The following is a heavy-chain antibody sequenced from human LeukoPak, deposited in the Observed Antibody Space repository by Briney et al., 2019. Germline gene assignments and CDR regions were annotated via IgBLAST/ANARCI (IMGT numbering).Heavy chain of an antibody. V-gene: IGHV3-33*06. D-gene: IGHD2-21*02. Sequence: PGRSLRLSCAASGFTFSSYGMHWVRQAPGKGLEWVAVIWSDGSKKYYADSVKGRFTLSRDNSQNILYLQMNSLRAEDTAVYYCAKVYCGGDCYAHYFVYWGQGTLVTVSS. CDR1: GFTFSSYG. CDR3: AKVYCGGDCYAHYFVY. J-gene: IGHJ4*02. CDR2: IWSDGSKK.